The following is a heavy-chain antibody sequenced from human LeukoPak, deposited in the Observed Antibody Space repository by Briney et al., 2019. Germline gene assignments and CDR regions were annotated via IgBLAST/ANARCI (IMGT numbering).Heavy chain of an antibody. CDR1: GFTFSSYW. V-gene: IGHV3-7*03. CDR3: ARGGGLDV. J-gene: IGHJ6*02. CDR2: INHNGNVN. Sequence: GGSLRLSCAASGFTFSSYWMNWARQAPGKGLEWVASINHNGNVNYYVDSAKGRFTISRDNAKSSLYLQMSNLRAEDTAVYFCARGGGLDVWGQGATVTVSS. D-gene: IGHD3-16*01.